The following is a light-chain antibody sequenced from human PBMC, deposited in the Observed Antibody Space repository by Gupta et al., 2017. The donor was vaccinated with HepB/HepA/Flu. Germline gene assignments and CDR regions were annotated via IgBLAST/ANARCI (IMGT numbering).Light chain of an antibody. J-gene: IGLJ3*02. CDR3: RSYTITNKGV. V-gene: IGLV2-14*01. CDR2: DVS. Sequence: QSALTQPASVSGSPGQSITISCTGSSSDIGFYDYVSWYQQHPGKAPKLMIFDVSNRPSGVSTRFSGSKSGYTAFLTISGLQAEDEADYYCRSYTITNKGVFGGGTKLTVL. CDR1: SSDIGFYDY.